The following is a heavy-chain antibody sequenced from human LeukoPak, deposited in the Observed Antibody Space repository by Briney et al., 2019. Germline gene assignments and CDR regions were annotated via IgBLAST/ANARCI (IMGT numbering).Heavy chain of an antibody. CDR1: GGSFSGYY. Sequence: SETLSLTCAVYGGSFSGYYWSWIRQPPGKGLEWIGEINHSGSTNYNPSLKSRVTISVDTSKNQFSLKLSSVTAADTAVYYCARSRITIFGVVSQRKHYYMDVWGKGTTVTVSS. J-gene: IGHJ6*03. V-gene: IGHV4-34*01. CDR3: ARSRITIFGVVSQRKHYYMDV. CDR2: INHSGST. D-gene: IGHD3-3*01.